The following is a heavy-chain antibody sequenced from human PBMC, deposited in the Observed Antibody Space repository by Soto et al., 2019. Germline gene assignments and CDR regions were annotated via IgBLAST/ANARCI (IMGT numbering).Heavy chain of an antibody. Sequence: SETLSPTCTVSGGSMNNYYWSWIRQPPGKGLEWIGYIYYSGNTNYNPSLKSRVTISVDTSQNQFSLKLSSVTPADTAVYYCARDTLGATPSKAFDIWGQGTMV. V-gene: IGHV4-59*01. J-gene: IGHJ3*02. D-gene: IGHD1-26*01. CDR2: IYYSGNT. CDR3: ARDTLGATPSKAFDI. CDR1: GGSMNNYY.